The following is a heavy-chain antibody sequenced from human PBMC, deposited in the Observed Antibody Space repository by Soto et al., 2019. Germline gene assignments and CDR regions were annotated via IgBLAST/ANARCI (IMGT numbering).Heavy chain of an antibody. J-gene: IGHJ4*02. Sequence: ASVKVSCKASGYTFTSYGISWVRQAPGQGLEWMGWISAYNGNTNYAQKLQGRVTMTTDTSTSTAYMELRSLRSDDTAVYYCARAPRGYYGSGEKPDYWGQGTLVTVSS. V-gene: IGHV1-18*01. CDR3: ARAPRGYYGSGEKPDY. D-gene: IGHD3-10*01. CDR1: GYTFTSYG. CDR2: ISAYNGNT.